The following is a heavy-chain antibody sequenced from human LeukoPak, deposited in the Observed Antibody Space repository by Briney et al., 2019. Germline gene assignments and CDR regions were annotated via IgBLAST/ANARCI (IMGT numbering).Heavy chain of an antibody. CDR3: ARTVVVTAEHAFDI. D-gene: IGHD2-21*02. CDR1: GYTFTSYG. CDR2: IIPIFGTA. Sequence: SVKVSCKASGYTFTSYGISWVRQAPGQGLEWMGGIIPIFGTANYAQKFQGRVTITADKSTSTAYMELSSLRSEDTAVYYCARTVVVTAEHAFDIWGQGTMVTVSS. V-gene: IGHV1-69*06. J-gene: IGHJ3*02.